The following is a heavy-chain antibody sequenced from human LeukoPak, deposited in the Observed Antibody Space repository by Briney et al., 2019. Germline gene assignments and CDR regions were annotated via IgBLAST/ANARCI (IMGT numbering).Heavy chain of an antibody. CDR1: GFTFSDYY. CDR2: ISSSSSYT. Sequence: GGSLRLSCAASGFTFSDYYMSWIRQAPGKGLEWVSYISSSSSYTKYADSVKGRFTNSRDNAKISLYLQVNSLRAEDTAVYYCARGTGTTAYFDYWGQGTLVTVSS. D-gene: IGHD1-1*01. V-gene: IGHV3-11*06. CDR3: ARGTGTTAYFDY. J-gene: IGHJ4*02.